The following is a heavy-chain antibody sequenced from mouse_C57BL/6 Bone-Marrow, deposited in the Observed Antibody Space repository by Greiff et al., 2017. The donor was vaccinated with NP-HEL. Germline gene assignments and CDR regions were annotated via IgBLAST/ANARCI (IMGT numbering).Heavy chain of an antibody. D-gene: IGHD2-5*01. Sequence: EVKLVESGGGLVQPGGSLKLSCAASGFTFSDYGMAWVRQAPRKGPEWVAFISNLAYSIYYADTVTGRFTISRENAKNTLYLEMSSLRSEDTAMYYCARHYSNFWYFDVWGTGTTVTVSS. J-gene: IGHJ1*03. CDR1: GFTFSDYG. CDR3: ARHYSNFWYFDV. CDR2: ISNLAYSI. V-gene: IGHV5-15*04.